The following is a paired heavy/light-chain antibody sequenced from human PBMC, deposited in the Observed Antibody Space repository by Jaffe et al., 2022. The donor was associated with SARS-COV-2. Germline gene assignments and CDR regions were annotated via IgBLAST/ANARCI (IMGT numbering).Light chain of an antibody. CDR1: SSDVGGYNY. CDR3: CSYAVSDTWV. V-gene: IGLV2-11*01. J-gene: IGLJ3*02. CDR2: DVN. Sequence: QSALTQPRSVSGSPGQSVTISCTGTSSDVGGYNYVSWYQQHPGKAPKLMIYDVNKRPSGVPDRFSGSKSGNTASLTISGLQAEDEADYYCCSYAVSDTWVFGGRTKLTVL.
Heavy chain of an antibody. CDR3: AITVAGPYYFDY. CDR1: GFTFSNYW. Sequence: EVQLVESGGGLVQPGGSLRLSCAASGFTFSNYWMHWVRQVPGKGLVWVSLINSDGGRTTYADSVKGRFTISRDNAKNTLYLQMNSLRAEDTAVYYCAITVAGPYYFDYWGQGTLVTVSS. V-gene: IGHV3-74*01. D-gene: IGHD6-19*01. J-gene: IGHJ4*02. CDR2: INSDGGRT.